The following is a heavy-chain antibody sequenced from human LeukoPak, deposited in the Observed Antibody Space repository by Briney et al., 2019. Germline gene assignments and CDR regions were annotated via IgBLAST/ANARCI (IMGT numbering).Heavy chain of an antibody. D-gene: IGHD2/OR15-2a*01. CDR2: IYYSGST. Sequence: SETLSLTCTVPGGSISSYYWSWIRQPPGKGLEWIGYIYYSGSTNYNPSLKSRVTISVDTSKNQFSLKLSSVTAADTAVYYCARHQIPFRYYYYGMDVWGQGTTVTVSS. J-gene: IGHJ6*02. V-gene: IGHV4-59*08. CDR3: ARHQIPFRYYYYGMDV. CDR1: GGSISSYY.